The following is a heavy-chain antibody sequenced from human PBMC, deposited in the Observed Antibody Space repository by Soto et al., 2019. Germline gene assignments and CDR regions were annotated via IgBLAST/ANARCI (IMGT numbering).Heavy chain of an antibody. CDR3: TLGSWSGDVFDI. CDR2: IIPMFEIA. V-gene: IGHV1-69*02. D-gene: IGHD6-13*01. Sequence: QVQLVQSGVEVKKPGSSVKVSCKASGGSFRTYTVFWVRQAPGQGLEWMGRIIPMFEIANYAQRFQGRVTFNADKSTGTVYMEMICLTSEDTVIYFCTLGSWSGDVFDIWGQGTLVTVSP. CDR1: GGSFRTYT. J-gene: IGHJ3*02.